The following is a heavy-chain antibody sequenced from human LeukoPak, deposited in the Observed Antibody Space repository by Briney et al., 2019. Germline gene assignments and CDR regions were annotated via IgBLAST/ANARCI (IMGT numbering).Heavy chain of an antibody. CDR3: ARRVYRTSASCYHYHYYMDV. V-gene: IGHV1-46*03. CDR1: GYTFISYY. D-gene: IGHD2-2*01. J-gene: IGHJ6*03. CDR2: IDPSGGST. Sequence: ASVKVSCKASGYTFISYYIHWVRQAPGQGLEWMGIIDPSGGSTTYAQKFQGRVTMTRDTSTNTVYMQLSSLRSEDTAVYYCARRVYRTSASCYHYHYYMDVWGKGTTVTVSS.